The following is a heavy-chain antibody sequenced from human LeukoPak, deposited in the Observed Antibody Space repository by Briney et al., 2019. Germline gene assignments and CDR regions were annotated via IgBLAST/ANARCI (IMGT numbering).Heavy chain of an antibody. J-gene: IGHJ4*02. D-gene: IGHD2-15*01. CDR1: GFTFSSYE. CDR2: ISSSGSTI. Sequence: GGSLRLSCAASGFTFSSYEMNWVRQAPGKGLEWVSYISSSGSTIYYADSVKGRFTISRDNAKNSLYLQMNSLRAEDTAVYYCARAGSDCSGGSCHQDYWGQGTLVTVSS. CDR3: ARAGSDCSGGSCHQDY. V-gene: IGHV3-48*03.